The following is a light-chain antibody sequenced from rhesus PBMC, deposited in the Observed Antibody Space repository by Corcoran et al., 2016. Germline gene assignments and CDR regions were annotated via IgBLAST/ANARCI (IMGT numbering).Light chain of an antibody. V-gene: IGKV1-28*02. CDR3: LQHNSYPLT. CDR2: AAS. CDR1: QGISSY. Sequence: DIQMTQSPSSLSASVGDTVTITCRASQGISSYLNWFQQKPGKAPKVLIYAASSLESGVPSRFSGSGSGTEFTLTLSSLQPEDFASYYCLQHNSYPLTFGGGTKVEIK. J-gene: IGKJ4*01.